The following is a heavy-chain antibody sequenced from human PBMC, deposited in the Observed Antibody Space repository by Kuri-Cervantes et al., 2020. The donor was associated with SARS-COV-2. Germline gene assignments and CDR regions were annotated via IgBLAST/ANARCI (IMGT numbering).Heavy chain of an antibody. CDR2: IYHSGST. CDR3: ARGWTTVTTPYFDY. D-gene: IGHD4-11*01. J-gene: IGHJ4*02. V-gene: IGHV4-38-2*02. CDR1: GYSISSGYY. Sequence: SETLSLTCTVSGYSISSGYYWGWIRQPPGKGLEWIGSIYHSGSTYYNPSLKSRVTISVDTSKNQFSLKLSSVTAADTAVCYCARGWTTVTTPYFDYWGQGTLVTVSS.